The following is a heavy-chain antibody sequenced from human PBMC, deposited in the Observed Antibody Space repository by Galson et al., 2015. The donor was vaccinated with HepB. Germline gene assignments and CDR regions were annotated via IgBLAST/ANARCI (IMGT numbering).Heavy chain of an antibody. J-gene: IGHJ6*02. CDR1: GYTFTSYD. CDR3: ARGPDFWSGYYIYYYYYGMDV. D-gene: IGHD3-3*01. Sequence: SVKVSCKASGYTFTSYDINWVRQATGQGLEWMGWMNPNSGNTGYAQKFQGRVTMTRNTSISTAYMELSSLRSEDTAVYYCARGPDFWSGYYIYYYYYGMDVWGQGTTVTASS. CDR2: MNPNSGNT. V-gene: IGHV1-8*01.